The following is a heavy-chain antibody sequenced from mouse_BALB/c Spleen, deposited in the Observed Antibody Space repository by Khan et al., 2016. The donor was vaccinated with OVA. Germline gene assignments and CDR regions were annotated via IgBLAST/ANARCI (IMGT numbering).Heavy chain of an antibody. Sequence: VQLQQSGAELVKPGDSVKLSCTASGFNIKDTYLHWVKQRPEQGLEWIGRIDPAKGNSKNDPKFQVKATLTADTYSNTAYLQLSRQTSEDTAVYYCARNDDYYVVYWGHGTTLTVSS. CDR3: ARNDDYYVVY. CDR1: GFNIKDTY. D-gene: IGHD2-3*01. V-gene: IGHV14-3*02. J-gene: IGHJ2*01. CDR2: IDPAKGNS.